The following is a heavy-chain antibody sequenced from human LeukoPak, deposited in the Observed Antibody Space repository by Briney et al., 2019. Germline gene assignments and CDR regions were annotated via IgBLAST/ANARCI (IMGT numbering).Heavy chain of an antibody. D-gene: IGHD3-3*01. CDR1: GGSISSYY. CDR2: IYYSGST. Sequence: SETLSLTCTVSGGSISSYYWSWIRQPPGKGLEWIGYIYYSGSTNYNPSLKSRVTISVDTSKNQFSLKLSSVTAADTAVYYCARDYDVWSGPYAFDIWGQGTMVTVSS. J-gene: IGHJ3*02. V-gene: IGHV4-59*01. CDR3: ARDYDVWSGPYAFDI.